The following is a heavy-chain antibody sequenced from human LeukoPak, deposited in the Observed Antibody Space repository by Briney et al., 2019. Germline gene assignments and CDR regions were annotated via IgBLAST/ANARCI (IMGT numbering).Heavy chain of an antibody. V-gene: IGHV3-66*01. D-gene: IGHD4-17*01. Sequence: GGSLRLSCAASGFTVSSNYMSWVRQAPGKGLEWVSVIYSGGSTYYADSVKGRFTISRDNSKNTLYLQMNSLRAEDTAVYYCARDQAVTTQESSYYYYGMDVWGQGTTVTVSS. J-gene: IGHJ6*02. CDR1: GFTVSSNY. CDR3: ARDQAVTTQESSYYYYGMDV. CDR2: IYSGGST.